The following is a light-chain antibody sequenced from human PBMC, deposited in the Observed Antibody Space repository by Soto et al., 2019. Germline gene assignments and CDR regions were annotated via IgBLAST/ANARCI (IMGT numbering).Light chain of an antibody. J-gene: IGKJ4*01. V-gene: IGKV1-5*03. CDR1: QSISSW. CDR2: EAS. Sequence: DIQMTQSPSTLSASVGDRVTIACRASQSISSWLARYQQKPGKAPKLLIYEASNLESGVPSRFSGSGSGTEFTLTISILQPYDFATYCCQQYSYYSRLYFGGGTKVEIK. CDR3: QQYSYYSRLY.